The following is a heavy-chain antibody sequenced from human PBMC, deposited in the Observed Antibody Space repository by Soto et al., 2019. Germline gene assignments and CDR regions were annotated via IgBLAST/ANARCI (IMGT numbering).Heavy chain of an antibody. CDR1: GFTFSSYA. V-gene: IGHV3-23*01. D-gene: IGHD6-19*01. Sequence: LRLSWAASGFTFSSYAMSWVRQAPGKGLEWVSAISGSGGSTYYADSVKGRFTISRDNSKNTLYLQMNSLRAEDTAVYYCAKDDPIAVPRRRFSLYWAQGTLVTVFS. J-gene: IGHJ4*02. CDR3: AKDDPIAVPRRRFSLY. CDR2: ISGSGGST.